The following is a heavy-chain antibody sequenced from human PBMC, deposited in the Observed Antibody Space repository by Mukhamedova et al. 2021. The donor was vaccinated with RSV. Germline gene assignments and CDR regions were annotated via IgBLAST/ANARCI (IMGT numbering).Heavy chain of an antibody. V-gene: IGHV3-23*01. J-gene: IGHJ4*01. CDR3: AKPDSGYDGTSFFDY. D-gene: IGHD5-12*01. Sequence: TISRDNSKNTLYLQMNSLRADDTAVYYCAKPDSGYDGTSFFDYWGHGTLVTVSS.